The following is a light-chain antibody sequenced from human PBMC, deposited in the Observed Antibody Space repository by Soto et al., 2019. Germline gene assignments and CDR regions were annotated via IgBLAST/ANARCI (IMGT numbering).Light chain of an antibody. V-gene: IGKV1-39*01. CDR3: QQSHITPFT. CDR2: AAS. CDR1: QTITNY. J-gene: IGKJ3*01. Sequence: DIQMTQSPSSLSASVGDRVTITCRASQTITNYLNWYQHKPGKAPKLLIYAASSLQSGVPSRFSGSGSGTEFTLTISSLQPEDFATYFCQQSHITPFTFGPGTKVDIK.